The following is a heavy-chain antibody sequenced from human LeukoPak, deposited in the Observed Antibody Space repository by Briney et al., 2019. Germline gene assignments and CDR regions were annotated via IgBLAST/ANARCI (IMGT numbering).Heavy chain of an antibody. Sequence: GGSLRLSCAASGFTFDDYAIHWVRQAPGKGLEWVSGISWNSGSIGYADSVKGRFTISRDNAKNSLYLQMNSLTAEDTAIYYCARAGGFDFWGQGTLVTVSS. J-gene: IGHJ4*02. CDR1: GFTFDDYA. CDR3: ARAGGFDF. CDR2: ISWNSGSI. V-gene: IGHV3-9*01.